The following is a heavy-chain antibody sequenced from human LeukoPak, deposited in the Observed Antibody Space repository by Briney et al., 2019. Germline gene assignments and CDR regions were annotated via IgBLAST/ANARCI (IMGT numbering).Heavy chain of an antibody. Sequence: GGSLRLSCAASGFTVRSNYMSWVRQAPGKGLEWVSVIYTGGSTYYADSVKGRFTISRDNSKNTLYLQMTSLRAEDTAIYYCARESSSGWDYWGQGTLATVSS. V-gene: IGHV3-53*01. CDR2: IYTGGST. CDR3: ARESSSGWDY. D-gene: IGHD6-19*01. J-gene: IGHJ4*02. CDR1: GFTVRSNY.